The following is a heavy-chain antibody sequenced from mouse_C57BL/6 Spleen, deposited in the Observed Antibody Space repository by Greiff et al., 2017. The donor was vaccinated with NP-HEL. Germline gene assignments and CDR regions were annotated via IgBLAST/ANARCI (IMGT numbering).Heavy chain of an antibody. CDR2: ISSGSSTI. CDR1: GFTFSDYG. V-gene: IGHV5-17*01. J-gene: IGHJ3*01. CDR3: ARDWDRGFAY. D-gene: IGHD4-1*01. Sequence: EVMLVESGGGLVKPGGSLKLSCAASGFTFSDYGMHWVRQAPEKGLEWVAYISSGSSTIYYADTGKGRFTISRDNAKNTLFLQMTSLRSEDTAMYYCARDWDRGFAYWGQGTLVTVSA.